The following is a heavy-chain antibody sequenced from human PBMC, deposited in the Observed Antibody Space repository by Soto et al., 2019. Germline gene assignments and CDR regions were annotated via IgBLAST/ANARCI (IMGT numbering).Heavy chain of an antibody. V-gene: IGHV1-69*01. Sequence: QVQLVQSGAEVKKPGSSVKVSCKASGGTFSSYAISWVRQAPGQGLEWMGGIIPLFGTANYAQKFQGRVKITADESMSAGFMEPRRLSSEDTAVCWGASGGEGGIQGADYWGQGTLVTVSS. CDR1: GGTFSSYA. CDR2: IIPLFGTA. J-gene: IGHJ4*02. D-gene: IGHD2-21*01. CDR3: ASGGEGGIQGADY.